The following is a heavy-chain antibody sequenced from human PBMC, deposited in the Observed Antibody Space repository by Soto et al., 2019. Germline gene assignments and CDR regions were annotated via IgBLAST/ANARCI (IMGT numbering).Heavy chain of an antibody. J-gene: IGHJ3*01. Sequence: EVQLVESGGALVQPGTSLRLSCVGSGFSFNRDWMTWVRQAPGKGLEWVANIKGDGTRENYVDSVKGRFTISRDNAKNSLFLQMNSRRVVDTALYYCARALSPLCSGVWCEAFDLWGQGTVVTVSS. CDR1: GFSFNRDW. D-gene: IGHD2-15*01. V-gene: IGHV3-7*04. CDR3: ARALSPLCSGVWCEAFDL. CDR2: IKGDGTRE.